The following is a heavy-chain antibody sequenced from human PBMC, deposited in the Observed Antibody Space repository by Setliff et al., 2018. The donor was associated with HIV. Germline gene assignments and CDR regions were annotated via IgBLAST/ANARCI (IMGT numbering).Heavy chain of an antibody. CDR1: GYTFTNYY. J-gene: IGHJ4*02. CDR2: INPNSGGT. D-gene: IGHD4-17*01. Sequence: ASVKVSCKASGYTFTNYYMHWVRQAPGQGLEWMGWINPNSGGTNYAQKFQGRVTMTRDTSISTAYMELSRLGSDDTAVYYCATDDYGGDPFDNWGQGTLVTVSS. CDR3: ATDDYGGDPFDN. V-gene: IGHV1-2*02.